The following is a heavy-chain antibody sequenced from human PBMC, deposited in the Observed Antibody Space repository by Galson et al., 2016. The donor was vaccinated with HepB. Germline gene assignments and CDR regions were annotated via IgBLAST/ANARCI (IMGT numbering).Heavy chain of an antibody. Sequence: SETLSLTCTVSGGSISSYYWSWIRQPPGKGLEWIGYIYYSGSTNYNPSLKSRVTISVDTSKNQFSLKLSSVTAADTAVYYCARVGTTVTTQALGMDVWGQGTTVTVS. CDR3: ARVGTTVTTQALGMDV. V-gene: IGHV4-59*01. J-gene: IGHJ6*02. D-gene: IGHD4-17*01. CDR2: IYYSGST. CDR1: GGSISSYY.